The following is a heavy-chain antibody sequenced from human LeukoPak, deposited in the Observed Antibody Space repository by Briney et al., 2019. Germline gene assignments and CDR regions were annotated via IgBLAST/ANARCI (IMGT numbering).Heavy chain of an antibody. V-gene: IGHV4-59*01. Sequence: SETLSLTCTVSGGSTSSYYWSWIRQPPGKGLEWIGYIYYSGSTNYNPSLKGRVTISVDTSKNQFSLKLSSVTAADTAVYYCAREGYSSWFDPWGQGTLVTVSS. J-gene: IGHJ5*02. CDR1: GGSTSSYY. D-gene: IGHD1-26*01. CDR3: AREGYSSWFDP. CDR2: IYYSGST.